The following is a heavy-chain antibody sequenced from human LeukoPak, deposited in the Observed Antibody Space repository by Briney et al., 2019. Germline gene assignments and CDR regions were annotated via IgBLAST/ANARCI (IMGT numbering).Heavy chain of an antibody. J-gene: IGHJ4*02. CDR2: FYTGGDK. V-gene: IGHV3-53*01. Sequence: GGSLRLPCAVSGFSVSDKYMSWVRQAPGKGLEWVSVFYTGGDKYYAAFVKGRFTISRDNAKNSLYLQMNSLRAEDTAVYYCARDPYYYDSSGYYGEGFDYWGQGTLVTVSS. CDR1: GFSVSDKY. D-gene: IGHD3-22*01. CDR3: ARDPYYYDSSGYYGEGFDY.